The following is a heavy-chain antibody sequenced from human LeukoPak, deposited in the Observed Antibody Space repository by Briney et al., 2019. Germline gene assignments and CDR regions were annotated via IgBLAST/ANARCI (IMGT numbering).Heavy chain of an antibody. D-gene: IGHD3-10*02. CDR1: GFIFTNYA. CDR2: ISSSGSTI. CDR3: AELGITMIGGV. V-gene: IGHV3-48*03. Sequence: GGTLRLSCAASGFIFTNYAMSWVRQAPGKGLEWVSYISSSGSTIYYADSVKGRFTISRDNAKNSLYLQMNSLRAEDTAVYYCAELGITMIGGVWGKGTTVTISS. J-gene: IGHJ6*04.